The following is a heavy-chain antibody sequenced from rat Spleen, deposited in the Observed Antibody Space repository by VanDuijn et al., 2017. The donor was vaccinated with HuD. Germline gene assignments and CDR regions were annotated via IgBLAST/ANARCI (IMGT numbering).Heavy chain of an antibody. CDR1: GFIFSDYY. D-gene: IGHD1-2*01. CDR2: ISYEGSST. CDR3: ARPYSSPLYFDY. Sequence: EVQLVESGGGLVQPGRSLKLSCAASGFIFSDYYMAWVRQAPKKGLEWVASISYEGSSTYYGDSVKGRFTISRDNAKSTLFLQMDSLRSEDTATYYWARPYSSPLYFDYLGQGVMVTVSS. V-gene: IGHV5-22*01. J-gene: IGHJ2*01.